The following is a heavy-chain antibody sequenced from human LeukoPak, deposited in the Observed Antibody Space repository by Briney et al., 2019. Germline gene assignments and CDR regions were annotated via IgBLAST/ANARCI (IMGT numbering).Heavy chain of an antibody. CDR1: GFTVSSNC. J-gene: IGHJ4*02. D-gene: IGHD2-15*01. CDR2: IYSDGTT. Sequence: GGSLRLSCAASGFTVSSNCMSWVRQAPGKGLEWVSLIYSDGTTYYADSAKGRFTISRDNSKNTLYLQMNSLRAEDTAVYYCARRAGGCSHPYDYWGQGTLVTVSS. V-gene: IGHV3-53*01. CDR3: ARRAGGCSHPYDY.